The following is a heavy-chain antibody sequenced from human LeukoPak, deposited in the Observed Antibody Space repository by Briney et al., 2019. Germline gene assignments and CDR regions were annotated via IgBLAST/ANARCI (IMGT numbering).Heavy chain of an antibody. CDR1: GFTVSSNY. CDR2: IYSGGST. V-gene: IGHV3-66*02. CDR3: AREGGYYDSSGYYYTD. J-gene: IGHJ4*02. D-gene: IGHD3-22*01. Sequence: PGGSLRLSCEASGFTVSSNYMSWVRQAPGKGLEWVSVIYSGGSTYYADSVKGRFTISRNNSKNTLYLQMNSLRAEDTAVYYCAREGGYYDSSGYYYTDWGQGTLVTVSS.